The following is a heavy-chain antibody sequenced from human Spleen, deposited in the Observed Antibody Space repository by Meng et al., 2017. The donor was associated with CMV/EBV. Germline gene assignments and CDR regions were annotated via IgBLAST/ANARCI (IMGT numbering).Heavy chain of an antibody. D-gene: IGHD6-19*01. Sequence: GGSLRLSCITSGFTFSNYWMNWVRQAPGKGLEWVAHINEDGSAKNYVDSVRGRFSISRDNAKNSLYLQMNSLRAEDTAVYYCARVPWQSQHPYYFDYWGQGTLVTVSS. CDR1: GFTFSNYW. CDR2: INEDGSAK. V-gene: IGHV3-7*01. CDR3: ARVPWQSQHPYYFDY. J-gene: IGHJ4*02.